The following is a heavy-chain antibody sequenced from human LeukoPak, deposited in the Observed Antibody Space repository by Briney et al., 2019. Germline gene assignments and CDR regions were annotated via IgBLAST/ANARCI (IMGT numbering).Heavy chain of an antibody. V-gene: IGHV3-21*01. Sequence: GGSLRLSCAASGFTSSIYTMNWVRRAPGKGLEWVSSISSSAYIYYADSVKGRFTISRDNAKNSLYLQMNSLRAEDTAVYYCARGKSGTYYRAFDYWGQGTLVTVSS. CDR2: ISSSAYI. CDR1: GFTSSIYT. J-gene: IGHJ4*02. D-gene: IGHD1-26*01. CDR3: ARGKSGTYYRAFDY.